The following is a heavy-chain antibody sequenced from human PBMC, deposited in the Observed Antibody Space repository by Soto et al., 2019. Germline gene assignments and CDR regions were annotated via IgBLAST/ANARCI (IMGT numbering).Heavy chain of an antibody. J-gene: IGHJ3*02. Sequence: QVQLVQSGGEVKRPGASVKVSCKTSGYTFSNYGITWVRQAPGQPLEWLGWISLYSDGTNYAQKFQGRVTMTRDTSISTAYMEVSSLRSDDTAVFYCARLMHYSHSGGSSHSGFDMWGQGTLVTVSS. CDR1: GYTFSNYG. CDR3: ARLMHYSHSGGSSHSGFDM. CDR2: ISLYSDGT. V-gene: IGHV1-18*01. D-gene: IGHD2-21*01.